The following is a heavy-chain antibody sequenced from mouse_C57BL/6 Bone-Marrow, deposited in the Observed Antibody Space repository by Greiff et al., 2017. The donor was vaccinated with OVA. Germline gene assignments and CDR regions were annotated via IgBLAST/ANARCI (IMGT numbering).Heavy chain of an antibody. Sequence: EVMLVESGGGLVQPGGSLKLSCAASGFTFSDYYMYWVRQTPEKRLEWVAYISNGGGSTYYPDTVKGRFTISRDNAKNTLYLQMSRLKSEDTAMYYCARHMSQPFAYWGQGTLVTVSA. CDR2: ISNGGGST. CDR3: ARHMSQPFAY. J-gene: IGHJ3*01. V-gene: IGHV5-12*01. CDR1: GFTFSDYY.